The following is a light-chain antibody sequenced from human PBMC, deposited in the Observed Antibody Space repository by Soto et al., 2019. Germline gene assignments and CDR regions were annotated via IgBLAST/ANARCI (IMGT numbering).Light chain of an antibody. CDR3: SSYTDSSNYV. CDR2: EVS. Sequence: QSVLAQPASVSGSPGQSITISCIGTSGDVGNYNYVSWYQQHPGKVPKLMIYEVSNRPSGVSHRFSGSRSGNTASLTISGLQAEDEADYYCSSYTDSSNYVFGTGTKVTVL. CDR1: SGDVGNYNY. V-gene: IGLV2-14*01. J-gene: IGLJ1*01.